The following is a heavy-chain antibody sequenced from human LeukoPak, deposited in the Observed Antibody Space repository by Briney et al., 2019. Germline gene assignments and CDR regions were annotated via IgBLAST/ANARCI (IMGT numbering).Heavy chain of an antibody. Sequence: ASVKVSCKASGYTFTNHSINWVRQAPGQGLEYMGWIDTNTGNPTYAQAFTGRIVFSLDTSVSTAYQDIRSLKAEDTAVYFCARRSMVQHLDVWGKGTTVIVSS. V-gene: IGHV7-4-1*02. J-gene: IGHJ6*04. D-gene: IGHD3-10*01. CDR1: GYTFTNHS. CDR2: IDTNTGNP. CDR3: ARRSMVQHLDV.